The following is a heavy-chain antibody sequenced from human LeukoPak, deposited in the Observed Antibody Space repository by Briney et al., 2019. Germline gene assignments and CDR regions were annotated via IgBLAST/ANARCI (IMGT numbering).Heavy chain of an antibody. D-gene: IGHD2-8*01. CDR1: GGSINGYF. CDR3: ARYYCSDGTCRYFDY. J-gene: IGHJ4*02. CDR2: VYSSGLT. V-gene: IGHV4-4*09. Sequence: SGTLSLTCTVSGGSINGYFWSWIRQPPGKGLQWIGFVYSSGLTNYNPSLKSRASISLDTSKTQFSLELSSVTAADTAMYYCARYYCSDGTCRYFDYWGQGTVVTVSS.